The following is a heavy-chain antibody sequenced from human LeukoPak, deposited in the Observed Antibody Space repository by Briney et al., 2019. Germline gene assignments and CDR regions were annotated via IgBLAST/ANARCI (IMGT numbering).Heavy chain of an antibody. CDR3: ARGVYIAAAQYGY. CDR1: GGSISSYY. D-gene: IGHD6-13*01. J-gene: IGHJ4*02. Sequence: PSETLSLTCTVSGGSISSYYWSWIRQPPGKGLEWIGYIYCSGTTNYNPSLKSRVTISVDTSKNQFSLKLSSVTAADTAVYYCARGVYIAAAQYGYWGQGTLVTVSS. V-gene: IGHV4-59*01. CDR2: IYCSGTT.